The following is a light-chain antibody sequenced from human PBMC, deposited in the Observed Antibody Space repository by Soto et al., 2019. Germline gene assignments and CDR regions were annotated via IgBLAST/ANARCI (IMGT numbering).Light chain of an antibody. V-gene: IGLV2-14*03. CDR3: SSYTSSSTYV. CDR2: DVS. Sequence: QSALTQPASVSGSPGQSITLSCTGTSSDVGGYRFVSWYQQHPGKAPKLMIYDVSSRPSGVSDHFSGSKSDNTASLTISGLQPEDEADYYCSSYTSSSTYVFGTRTKLTVL. CDR1: SSDVGGYRF. J-gene: IGLJ1*01.